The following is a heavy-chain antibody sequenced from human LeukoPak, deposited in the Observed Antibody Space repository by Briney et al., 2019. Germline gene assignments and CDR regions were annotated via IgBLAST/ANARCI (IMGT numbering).Heavy chain of an antibody. J-gene: IGHJ4*02. CDR3: ARDRSYYSSSSPDFDY. D-gene: IGHD6-6*01. CDR2: ISAYNGNT. Sequence: ASVKVSCKASGYTFTSYGISWVRQAPGQGLEWMGWISAYNGNTNYAQKLQGRVTMTTDTSTSTAYVELRSLRSDDTAVYYCARDRSYYSSSSPDFDYWGQGTLVTVSS. V-gene: IGHV1-18*01. CDR1: GYTFTSYG.